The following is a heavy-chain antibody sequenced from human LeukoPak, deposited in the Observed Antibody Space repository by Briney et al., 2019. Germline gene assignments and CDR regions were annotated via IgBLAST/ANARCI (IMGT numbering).Heavy chain of an antibody. D-gene: IGHD3-9*01. V-gene: IGHV3-9*01. J-gene: IGHJ6*02. CDR2: ISWNSGSI. CDR1: GFTFDDYA. CDR3: AKDSRGDILTGYYQSYYYYGMDV. Sequence: GRSLRLSCAASGFTFDDYAMHWVRQAPGKGLEWVSGISWNSGSIGYADSVKGRFTISRDNAKNSLYLQMNSLRAEDTALYYCAKDSRGDILTGYYQSYYYYGMDVWGQGTTVTVSS.